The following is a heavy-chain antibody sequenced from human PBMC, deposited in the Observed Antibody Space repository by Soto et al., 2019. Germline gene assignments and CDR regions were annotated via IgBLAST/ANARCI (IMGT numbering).Heavy chain of an antibody. J-gene: IGHJ4*02. CDR1: GDPVSSGSYY. Sequence: QVQLQESGPGLVQPSQTLSLTCSVSGDPVSSGSYYWTWVRQHPVKGLEWIGYIYHTGSTYYNPSLQSRLIMSIDTSMNQFSLHLYSVTAADTAVYFCAAKLGTTHYFDFWGQGSLVAVSS. CDR3: AAKLGTTHYFDF. CDR2: IYHTGST. V-gene: IGHV4-31*03. D-gene: IGHD7-27*01.